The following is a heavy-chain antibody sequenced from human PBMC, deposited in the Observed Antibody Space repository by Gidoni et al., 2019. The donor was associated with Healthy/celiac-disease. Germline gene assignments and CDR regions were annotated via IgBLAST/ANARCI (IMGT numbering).Heavy chain of an antibody. J-gene: IGHJ4*02. D-gene: IGHD2-8*01. CDR1: GGSISSSSYY. Sequence: QLQLQESGPGLVKPSETLSLTCTVPGGSISSSSYYWGWIRQPPGKGLEWIGSIYYSGSTYYNPSLKSRVTISVDTSKNQFSLKLSSVTDADTAVYYCARLGFFRVDYWGQGTLVTVSS. CDR3: ARLGFFRVDY. CDR2: IYYSGST. V-gene: IGHV4-39*01.